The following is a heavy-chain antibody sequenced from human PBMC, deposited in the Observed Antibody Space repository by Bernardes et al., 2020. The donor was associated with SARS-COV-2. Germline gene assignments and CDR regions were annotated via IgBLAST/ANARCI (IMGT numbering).Heavy chain of an antibody. D-gene: IGHD3-10*01. Sequence: GRSLRLSCAASGITFSRYAMNWVRQAPGKGLEWVAAISDNGGTTYYADSVKGRFTISRDNFKNTVYLQMNSLGVEDTAVYFCAKDWLRDPRVDWYFDLWGRGTLVTVSA. J-gene: IGHJ2*01. CDR3: AKDWLRDPRVDWYFDL. CDR2: ISDNGGTT. CDR1: GITFSRYA. V-gene: IGHV3-23*01.